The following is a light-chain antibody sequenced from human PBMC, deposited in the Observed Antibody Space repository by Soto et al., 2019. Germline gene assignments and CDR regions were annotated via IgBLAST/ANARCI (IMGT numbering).Light chain of an antibody. V-gene: IGKV3-15*01. CDR3: HQYDNWQS. CDR2: GAS. Sequence: EIVMTQSPSTLSVSPGERVTLSCRASQSVGRNLAWYQQKPGQAPRLLIYGASARATGIPARLSGSGSGTEFTLTISSLQSEDFAVYYCHQYDNWQSFGGGTKVEMK. J-gene: IGKJ4*01. CDR1: QSVGRN.